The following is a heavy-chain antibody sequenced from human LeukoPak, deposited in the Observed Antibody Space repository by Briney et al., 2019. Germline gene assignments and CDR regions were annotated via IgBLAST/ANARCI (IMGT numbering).Heavy chain of an antibody. CDR2: VSHTGST. J-gene: IGHJ4*02. V-gene: IGHV4-34*01. CDR3: ARDGGYCGDGGCYTDY. Sequence: SETLSLTCAVYGGSFSDYYWARVRQSSGKGLEWTGQVSHTGSTNNNPSLKSRVRISADTSKNQFSLRLSSVTAADTAVYYCARDGGYCGDGGCYTDYWSQGTLVTVSS. D-gene: IGHD2-15*01. CDR1: GGSFSDYY.